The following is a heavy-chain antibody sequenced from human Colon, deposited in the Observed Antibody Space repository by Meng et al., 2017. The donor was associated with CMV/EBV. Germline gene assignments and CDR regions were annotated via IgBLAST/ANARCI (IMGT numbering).Heavy chain of an antibody. V-gene: IGHV3-7*01. CDR3: AISGAVGLQVAFDI. D-gene: IGHD6-19*01. Sequence: GESLKISCAASGFTFSSYWMGWVRQAPGKGLEWVANIKQDGSEKYYVDSVKGRFTISRDNAKNSLYLQMNSLRAEDTAVYYCAISGAVGLQVAFDIWGQGTMVTVSS. J-gene: IGHJ3*02. CDR1: GFTFSSYW. CDR2: IKQDGSEK.